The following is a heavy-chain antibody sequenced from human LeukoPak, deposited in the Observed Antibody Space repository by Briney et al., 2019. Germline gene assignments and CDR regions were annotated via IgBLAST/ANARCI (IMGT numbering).Heavy chain of an antibody. CDR3: AREVSDYDILTGCIDY. Sequence: SETLSLTCTVSGVSIRSGSYYWSWIRQPAGKGLEWIGRIYTSGTTNYNPSLKSRVTISVGTSKSQFSLKLSSVTAADTAVYYCAREVSDYDILTGCIDYWGQGALVSVSS. V-gene: IGHV4-61*02. J-gene: IGHJ4*02. D-gene: IGHD3-9*01. CDR2: IYTSGTT. CDR1: GVSIRSGSYY.